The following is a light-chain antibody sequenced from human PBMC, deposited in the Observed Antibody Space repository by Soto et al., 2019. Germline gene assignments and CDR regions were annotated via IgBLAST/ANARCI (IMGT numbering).Light chain of an antibody. CDR2: RGS. Sequence: EVVLTQSPGTLSLSPGERATLSCRASQTIRGNELAWYQQKPGQAPRLLIYRGSTRATGIPGRFSGPGSGTAFTLPISRLEPEDFAVYYCQDYGTTAPWTFGQGTKVEIK. CDR1: QTIRGNE. CDR3: QDYGTTAPWT. V-gene: IGKV3-20*01. J-gene: IGKJ1*01.